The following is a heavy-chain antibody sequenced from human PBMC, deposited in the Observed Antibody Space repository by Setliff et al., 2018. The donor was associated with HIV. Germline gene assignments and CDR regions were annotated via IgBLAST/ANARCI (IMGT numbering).Heavy chain of an antibody. CDR2: ISPIIGNA. J-gene: IGHJ5*02. CDR3: ARGLGSGRRWFDP. D-gene: IGHD3-10*01. CDR1: GGTFSSYA. Sequence: SVKVSCKASGGTFSSYAITWVRQAPGQGLEWMGGISPIIGNANYAQKFQGRITITADKSTSTAYMELSSLRSEDTAVYYCARGLGSGRRWFDPWGQGTMVTVSS. V-gene: IGHV1-69*10.